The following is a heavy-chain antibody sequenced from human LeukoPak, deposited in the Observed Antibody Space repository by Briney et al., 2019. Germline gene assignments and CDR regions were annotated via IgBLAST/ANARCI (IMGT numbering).Heavy chain of an antibody. CDR2: ISGSGGGT. J-gene: IGHJ4*02. CDR3: AKVASADAQARLNY. CDR1: GFTFSIYA. V-gene: IGHV3-23*01. Sequence: GGSLRLSCAASGFTFSIYAMSWVRQAPGKGLEWVSAISGSGGGTYYADSVKDRFTISRDYSNNTLYLQMNSLRADDTAVYYCAKVASADAQARLNYWGQGTLVTVSS. D-gene: IGHD6-19*01.